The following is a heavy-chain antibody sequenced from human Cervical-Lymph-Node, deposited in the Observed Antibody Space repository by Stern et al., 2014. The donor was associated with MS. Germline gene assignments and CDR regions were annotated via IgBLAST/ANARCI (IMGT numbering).Heavy chain of an antibody. D-gene: IGHD2/OR15-2a*01. V-gene: IGHV3-23*04. J-gene: IGHJ4*02. CDR2: ISNSGDGT. Sequence: QLVQSGGNLVQPGGSLRLSCAASGFTFSSHGMSWVRQAPGKGLEWISTISNSGDGTYYGDSVTGRFTISRDNSKNTVFLQMNSLRVEDTALYYCAKASRTSMFDYWGQGTLVTVSS. CDR3: AKASRTSMFDY. CDR1: GFTFSSHG.